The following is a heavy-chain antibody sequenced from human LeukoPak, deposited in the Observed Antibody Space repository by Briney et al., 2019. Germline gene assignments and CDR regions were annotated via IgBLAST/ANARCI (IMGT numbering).Heavy chain of an antibody. CDR1: GGSINSHY. CDR3: VRRDNTGWRYFDH. D-gene: IGHD6-19*01. CDR2: IYISEVT. Sequence: SETLSLTCTVSGGSINSHYWSWIRQPPGKGLQWIGDIYISEVTNYNPSLRSRVTISVETSKNQLSLKLTSVLAADTAMYYCVRRDNTGWRYFDHWGQGILVTDSS. J-gene: IGHJ4*02. V-gene: IGHV4-4*08.